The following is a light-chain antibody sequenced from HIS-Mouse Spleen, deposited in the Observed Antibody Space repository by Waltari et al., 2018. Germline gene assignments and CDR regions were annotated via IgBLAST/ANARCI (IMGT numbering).Light chain of an antibody. J-gene: IGLJ2*01. CDR1: SSDVGSYNL. Sequence: QSALTQPASVSGSPGQSITISCTGTSSDVGSYNLVSWYQQHPGKAPKLMIYEGRQRPSGVSNRFSCSKSGNTASLTISGLQAEDEADYYCCSYAGSSTVVFGGGTKLTVL. V-gene: IGLV2-23*01. CDR3: CSYAGSSTVV. CDR2: EGR.